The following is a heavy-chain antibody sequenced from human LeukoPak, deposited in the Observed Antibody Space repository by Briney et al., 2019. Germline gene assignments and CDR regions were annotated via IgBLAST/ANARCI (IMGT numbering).Heavy chain of an antibody. CDR2: INHSGST. V-gene: IGHV4-34*01. CDR1: SGSFSGYS. CDR3: ARNHTGYIDP. J-gene: IGHJ5*02. D-gene: IGHD1-1*01. Sequence: SETLSLTCAVYSGSFSGYSWSWIRQPPGKGLEWIGEINHSGSTNYNPSLKSRVTISVDTSSNQFSLRLSSVTAADTAVYYCARNHTGYIDPWGQGTLVTVSS.